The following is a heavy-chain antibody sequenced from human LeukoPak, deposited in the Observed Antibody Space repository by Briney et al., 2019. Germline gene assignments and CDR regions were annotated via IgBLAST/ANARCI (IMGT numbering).Heavy chain of an antibody. J-gene: IGHJ6*03. CDR2: FSGSGGTT. V-gene: IGHV3-23*01. CDR1: GFTFSSYA. CDR3: EDGTIYYSQNGSCYYYIDVGV. Sequence: PGGSLRLSCAASGFTFSSYAMNWVRQAPARGLEGVSGFSGSGGTTYYADSVKGRFTISRDNSKNTLALQMNSLRAEHTAGHYFEDGTIYYSQNGSCYYYIDVGVRGTAIMVTVSS. D-gene: IGHD3-22*01.